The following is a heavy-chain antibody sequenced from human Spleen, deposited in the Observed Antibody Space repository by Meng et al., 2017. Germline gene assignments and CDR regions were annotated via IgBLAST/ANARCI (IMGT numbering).Heavy chain of an antibody. CDR2: ISYDGSNK. V-gene: IGHV3-30*18. J-gene: IGHJ4*02. D-gene: IGHD5-18*01. Sequence: VKLLESGGGLVQPGGFLRLSCAASGFTFSSYGMHWVRQAPGKGLEWVAVISYDGSNKYYADSVKGRFTISRDNSKNTLYLQMNSLRAEDTAVYYCAKAQTAMVPFDYWGQGTLVTVSS. CDR3: AKAQTAMVPFDY. CDR1: GFTFSSYG.